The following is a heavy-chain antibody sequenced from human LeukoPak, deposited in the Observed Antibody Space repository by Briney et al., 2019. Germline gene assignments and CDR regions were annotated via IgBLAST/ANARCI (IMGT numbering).Heavy chain of an antibody. CDR3: ARSGGYSYAMREWFDP. V-gene: IGHV4-59*08. J-gene: IGHJ5*02. CDR1: GGSISSYY. CDR2: IYYSGST. Sequence: SETLSLTCTVSGGSISSYYWSWIRQPPGKGLEWIGYIYYSGSTNYNPSLKSRVTISVDTSKNQFSLKLSSVTAADTAVYYCARSGGYSYAMREWFDPWGQGTLVTVSS. D-gene: IGHD5-18*01.